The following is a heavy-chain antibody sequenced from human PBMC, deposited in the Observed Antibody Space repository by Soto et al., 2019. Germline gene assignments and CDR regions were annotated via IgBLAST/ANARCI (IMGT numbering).Heavy chain of an antibody. CDR2: INHSGST. Sequence: PSETHSLPCAVYGGTFRGYYWRWIRQTPGKGLEWIGEINHSGSTNYNPSLKSRVTISVDTSKNQFSLKLSSVTAADTAVYYCARGGRIAVAGPFDYWGQGTLVTVSS. V-gene: IGHV4-34*01. CDR3: ARGGRIAVAGPFDY. D-gene: IGHD6-19*01. CDR1: GGTFRGYY. J-gene: IGHJ4*02.